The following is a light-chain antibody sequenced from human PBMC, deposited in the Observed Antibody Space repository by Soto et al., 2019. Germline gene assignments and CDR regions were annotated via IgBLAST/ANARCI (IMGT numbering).Light chain of an antibody. Sequence: QPALTQPASVSGSPGQSITISCTGTSSDIGAYKYVSWYQQHPGKAPKLLIFEVSHRPSGVSNRFSGSKSGNTVSLTISGLQAEDEADYYCLSYTSISARVFGTGTKVTVL. CDR2: EVS. CDR3: LSYTSISARV. CDR1: SSDIGAYKY. V-gene: IGLV2-14*01. J-gene: IGLJ1*01.